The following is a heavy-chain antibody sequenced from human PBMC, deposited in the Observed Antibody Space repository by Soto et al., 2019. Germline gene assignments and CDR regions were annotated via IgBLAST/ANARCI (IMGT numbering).Heavy chain of an antibody. CDR1: GYTFSDYW. CDR2: IYPGDSDT. V-gene: IGHV5-51*01. Sequence: GESLKISCKYSGYTFSDYWIGWVRQMPGKGLECLGIIYPGDSDTRYSPSFQGQVSMSVDESINTAYLHWDSLKASDTAIYYCARRPISRDFDFWGPGTHVTVSS. D-gene: IGHD2-21*01. CDR3: ARRPISRDFDF. J-gene: IGHJ4*02.